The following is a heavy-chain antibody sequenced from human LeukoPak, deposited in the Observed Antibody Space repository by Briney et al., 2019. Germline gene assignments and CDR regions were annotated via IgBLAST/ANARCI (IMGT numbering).Heavy chain of an antibody. J-gene: IGHJ6*02. Sequence: ASVKVSCKASGYTFTSYDFNWLRQATGQGLEWMGRISVYNGNTNYAQEVQGRVTMTTDTSTSTAYMELRSLRSDDTAAYYCARDRSPYSSGWFGMDVWGQGTTVTVSS. CDR3: ARDRSPYSSGWFGMDV. D-gene: IGHD6-19*01. V-gene: IGHV1-18*01. CDR2: ISVYNGNT. CDR1: GYTFTSYD.